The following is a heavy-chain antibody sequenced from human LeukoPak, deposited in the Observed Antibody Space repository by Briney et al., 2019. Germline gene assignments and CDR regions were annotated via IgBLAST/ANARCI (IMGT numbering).Heavy chain of an antibody. CDR2: IKQDGSEK. CDR3: ARDVEQWLVTPGAVGY. Sequence: GGSLRLSCAASGFTFSSYWMSWVRQAPGKGLEWVANIKQDGSEKYYVDSVKGRFTISRDNAKNSLYLQMNSLRAEDTAVYYCARDVEQWLVTPGAVGYWGQGTLVTVSS. CDR1: GFTFSSYW. D-gene: IGHD6-19*01. V-gene: IGHV3-7*01. J-gene: IGHJ4*02.